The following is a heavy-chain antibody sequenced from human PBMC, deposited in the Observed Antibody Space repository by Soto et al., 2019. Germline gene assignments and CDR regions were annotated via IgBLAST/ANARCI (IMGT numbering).Heavy chain of an antibody. V-gene: IGHV1-69*13. Sequence: SVKVACKASGGTFSKRAIICVLHSPQQWLDWMGGVLPIFGTPNYAQKFQGRLTISADEFSSKSYMELNIMSSEDTAVYYGAIPAEALDTAILKGLAHWGKGRRVTVSS. D-gene: IGHD5-18*01. CDR3: AIPAEALDTAILKGLAH. CDR1: GGTFSKRA. CDR2: VLPIFGTP. J-gene: IGHJ4*02.